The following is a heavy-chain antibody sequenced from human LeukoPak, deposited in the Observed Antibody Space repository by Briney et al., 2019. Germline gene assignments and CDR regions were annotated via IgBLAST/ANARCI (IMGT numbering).Heavy chain of an antibody. CDR1: GFTFINYA. D-gene: IGHD3-10*01. Sequence: GGSLRLSCVGSGFTFINYAMTWVRQSQGRGLQYVSSSSGSGASTHYADSVKGRFTISRDNSRNTLFLEMSSLRAEDSALYYCAKDRAPYGSGGGEDYFDLWGRGTLVTVSS. CDR2: SSGSGAST. J-gene: IGHJ2*01. CDR3: AKDRAPYGSGGGEDYFDL. V-gene: IGHV3-23*01.